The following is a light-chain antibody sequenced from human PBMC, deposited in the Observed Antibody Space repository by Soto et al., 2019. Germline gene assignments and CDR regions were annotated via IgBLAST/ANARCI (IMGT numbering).Light chain of an antibody. CDR2: GAY. V-gene: IGKV3-20*01. CDR3: KKYGRSQTT. Sequence: ESVLPPSPGTLSFSPVQMAPLSCISSQSVRSGFLAWFQQRPGQAPRIIIFGAYYRAPGIKDRFSGGGSGTDFTLTIRRMEPEDFAVYYCKKYGRSQTTFGKGHKGDLK. CDR1: QSVRSGF. J-gene: IGKJ1*01.